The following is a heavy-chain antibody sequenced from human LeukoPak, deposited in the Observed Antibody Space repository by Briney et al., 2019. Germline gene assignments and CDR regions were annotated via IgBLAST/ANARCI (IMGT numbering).Heavy chain of an antibody. Sequence: KTGGSLRLSCAASGFPFSSYSMNWVRQAPGKGLEWVSSISSSSSYMYYADSVKGRFTISRDNAKNSLYLQMNSLIAEDTAVYYCARRYCSSTSCSQFDYWGQGTLVTVSS. D-gene: IGHD2-2*01. V-gene: IGHV3-21*01. CDR1: GFPFSSYS. CDR3: ARRYCSSTSCSQFDY. J-gene: IGHJ4*02. CDR2: ISSSSSYM.